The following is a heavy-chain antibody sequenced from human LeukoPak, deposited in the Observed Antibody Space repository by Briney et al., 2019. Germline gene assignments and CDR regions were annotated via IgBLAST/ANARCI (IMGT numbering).Heavy chain of an antibody. J-gene: IGHJ4*02. CDR3: ARDFGSTSSWDY. CDR2: INPNSGGT. V-gene: IGHV1-2*02. CDR1: GYTFTGYY. D-gene: IGHD2-2*01. Sequence: ASMKVSCKASGYTFTGYYMHWVRQAPGQGLEWMGWINPNSGGTNYAQKFQGRVTMTRDTSISTAYMELSRLRSDDTAVYYCARDFGSTSSWDYWGQGTLVTVSS.